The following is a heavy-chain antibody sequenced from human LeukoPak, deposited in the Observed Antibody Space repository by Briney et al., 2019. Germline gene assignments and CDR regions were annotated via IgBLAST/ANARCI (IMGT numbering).Heavy chain of an antibody. CDR3: ARDLEQWLVYYYYYYGMDV. CDR1: GLTFSSHW. J-gene: IGHJ6*02. D-gene: IGHD6-19*01. Sequence: SGGSLRLSCAASGLTFSSHWMHWVRQAPGKGLVWVSRITNDGSSTTYADSVKGRFTISRDNSKNTLYLQMNSLRAEDTAVYYCARDLEQWLVYYYYYYGMDVWGQGTTVTVSS. V-gene: IGHV3-74*01. CDR2: ITNDGSST.